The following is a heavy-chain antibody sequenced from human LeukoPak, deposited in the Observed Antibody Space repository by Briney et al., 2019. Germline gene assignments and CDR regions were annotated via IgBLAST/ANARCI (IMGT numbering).Heavy chain of an antibody. V-gene: IGHV4-34*01. D-gene: IGHD3-10*01. J-gene: IGHJ3*02. CDR3: ARAYGGFSAFDI. Sequence: PSETLSLTCAVYGGSFSGYYWSWIRQPPGKGLEWIGEINHSGSTNYNPSLKSRVTISVDTSKNQFSLKLSSVTAADTAVYYCARAYGGFSAFDIWGQGTMVTVSS. CDR2: INHSGST. CDR1: GGSFSGYY.